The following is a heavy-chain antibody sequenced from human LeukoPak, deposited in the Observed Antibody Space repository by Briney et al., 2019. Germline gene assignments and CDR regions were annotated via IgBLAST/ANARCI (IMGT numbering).Heavy chain of an antibody. V-gene: IGHV3-23*01. CDR2: ISGSGGST. Sequence: PGGSLRLSCAASGFIFSSYAMSWVRQAPGKGLEWVSTISGSGGSTYYADSVKGRFTISRDNAKRSLYLHMNSLRAEDTAVYYCARDQSGYCSSSSCPYYFAYWGQGALVTVSS. CDR3: ARDQSGYCSSSSCPYYFAY. D-gene: IGHD2-2*01. J-gene: IGHJ4*02. CDR1: GFIFSSYA.